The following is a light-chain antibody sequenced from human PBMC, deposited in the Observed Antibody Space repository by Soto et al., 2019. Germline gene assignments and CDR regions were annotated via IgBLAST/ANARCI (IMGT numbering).Light chain of an antibody. CDR1: QSVSSN. CDR2: DSS. V-gene: IGKV3-15*01. J-gene: IGKJ2*01. CDR3: QQCNNVPYT. Sequence: EVVMTQSPATLSLSPGERATLSCRASQSVSSNLVWYQQKPGQAPRILIYDSSTRATGIPARFSGSGSGTEFTLTISSLQSEDFALYYCQQCNNVPYTFGHGTNLEIK.